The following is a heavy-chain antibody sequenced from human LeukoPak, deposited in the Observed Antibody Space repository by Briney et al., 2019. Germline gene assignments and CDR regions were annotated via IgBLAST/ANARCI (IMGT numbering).Heavy chain of an antibody. CDR2: ISWNSGSI. D-gene: IGHD6-13*01. CDR1: GFTFDDYA. CDR3: AKDRRSSWTAHFDY. Sequence: GGSLRLSCAASGFTFDDYAMHWVRQAPGKGLEWVSGISWNSGSIGYADSVKGRFTISRDNAKNSLYLQMNSLRAEDTALYYCAKDRRSSWTAHFDYWGQGTLVTVSS. J-gene: IGHJ4*02. V-gene: IGHV3-9*01.